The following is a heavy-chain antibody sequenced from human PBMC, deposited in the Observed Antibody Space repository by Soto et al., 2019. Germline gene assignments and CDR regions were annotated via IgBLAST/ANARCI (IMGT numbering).Heavy chain of an antibody. CDR3: AKQAGYSSDPFDY. Sequence: EVLLLETGGGLVQPGGSLRLSCAASGFTFSNYAMSWVRQAPGKGLEWVSIISGGGGTTYYADSVKGRFTISRDNSKNTGQLQINSLRVEDTAVYYCAKQAGYSSDPFDYWGQGTLVAVSS. V-gene: IGHV3-23*01. CDR1: GFTFSNYA. CDR2: ISGGGGTT. D-gene: IGHD6-19*01. J-gene: IGHJ4*02.